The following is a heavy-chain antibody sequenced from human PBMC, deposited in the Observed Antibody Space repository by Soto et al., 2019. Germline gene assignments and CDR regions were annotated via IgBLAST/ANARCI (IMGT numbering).Heavy chain of an antibody. CDR2: ISYDGSNK. D-gene: IGHD3-22*01. Sequence: PGGSLRLSCAASGFTFSSYGMHWVRQAPGKGLEWVAVISYDGSNKYYADSVKGRFTISRDNSKNTLYLQMNSLRAEDTAVYYCAKMGYYYDSSGYQEPYYYYGMNVWGQGT. CDR3: AKMGYYYDSSGYQEPYYYYGMNV. CDR1: GFTFSSYG. J-gene: IGHJ6*02. V-gene: IGHV3-30*18.